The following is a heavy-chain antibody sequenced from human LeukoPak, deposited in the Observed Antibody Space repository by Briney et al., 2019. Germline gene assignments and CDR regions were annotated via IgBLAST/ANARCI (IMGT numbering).Heavy chain of an antibody. CDR3: ARAYCSGGSCHFDY. V-gene: IGHV3-13*01. Sequence: GGSLRLSCAASGFTFSSYDMPWVRQATGKGLEWVSAIGTAGDTYYPGSVKGRFTISRENAKNSLYLQMNSLRAGDTAVYYCARAYCSGGSCHFDYWGQGTLVTVSS. J-gene: IGHJ4*02. CDR2: IGTAGDT. D-gene: IGHD2-15*01. CDR1: GFTFSSYD.